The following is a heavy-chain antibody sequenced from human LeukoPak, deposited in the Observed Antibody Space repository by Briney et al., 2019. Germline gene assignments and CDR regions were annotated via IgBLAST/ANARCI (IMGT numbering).Heavy chain of an antibody. CDR2: INHSGST. CDR1: GGSFSGYY. V-gene: IGHV4-34*01. J-gene: IGHJ6*03. CDR3: ARVAAAGPYYYYYYMDV. D-gene: IGHD6-13*01. Sequence: PSETLSLTCAVYGGSFSGYYWSWLRQPPGKGLEWIGEINHSGSTNYNPSLKSRVTISVDTSKNQFSLKLSSVTAADTAVYYCARVAAAGPYYYYYYMDVWGKGTTVTVSS.